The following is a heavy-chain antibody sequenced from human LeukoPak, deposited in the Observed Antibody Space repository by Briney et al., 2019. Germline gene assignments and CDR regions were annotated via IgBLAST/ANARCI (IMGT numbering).Heavy chain of an antibody. CDR1: GFTFSNDF. D-gene: IGHD2-15*01. J-gene: IGHJ5*02. CDR3: ARRVDATRWFDP. CDR2: INSDGTTT. Sequence: GGSLRLSCAASGFTFSNDFMHWVRQAPGKGLVWVSRINSDGTTTMYADSVKGRVTISRDNAKNTLYLQMNSLRDEDTAVYYCARRVDATRWFDPWGQGTLVAVSS. V-gene: IGHV3-74*03.